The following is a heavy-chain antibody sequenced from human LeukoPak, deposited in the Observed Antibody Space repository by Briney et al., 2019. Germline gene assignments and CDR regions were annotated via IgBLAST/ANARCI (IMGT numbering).Heavy chain of an antibody. J-gene: IGHJ4*02. CDR1: GGSISSYY. CDR3: ARTHTMVRGVIIMDY. V-gene: IGHV4-59*01. D-gene: IGHD3-10*01. CDR2: IYYSGST. Sequence: SETLSLTCTVSGGSISSYYWSWIRQPPGKGLEWIGYIYYSGSTNYNPSLKSRVTISVDTSKNQFFLKLSSVTAADTAVYYCARTHTMVRGVIIMDYWGQGTLVTVSS.